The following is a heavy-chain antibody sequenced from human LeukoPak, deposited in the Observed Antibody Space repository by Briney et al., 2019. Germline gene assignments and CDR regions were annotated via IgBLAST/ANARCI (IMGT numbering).Heavy chain of an antibody. J-gene: IGHJ6*02. V-gene: IGHV4-34*01. CDR2: INHSGST. CDR1: GGSFSGYY. CDR3: ALGPGAYYYYGMDV. Sequence: SETLSLTCAVYGGSFSGYYWSWIRQPPGKGLEWIGEINHSGSTNYNPSLKSRVTISVDTSKNQFSLKLSSVTAAGTAVYYCALGPGAYYYYGMDVWGQGTTVTVSS. D-gene: IGHD3-10*01.